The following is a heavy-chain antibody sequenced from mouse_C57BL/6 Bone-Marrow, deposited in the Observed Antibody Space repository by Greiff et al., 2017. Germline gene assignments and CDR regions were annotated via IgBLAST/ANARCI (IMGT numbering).Heavy chain of an antibody. D-gene: IGHD2-4*01. Sequence: EVKLVESGGGLVQPGESLKLSCESNEYEFPSHDMSWVRKTPEKRLELVAAINSDGGSTYYPDTMERRFIISIDNTKETLYLQMSSLRSEDTAVYYCARHYDYDDDWFAYWGQGTLVTVSA. V-gene: IGHV5-2*01. CDR2: INSDGGST. J-gene: IGHJ3*01. CDR3: ARHYDYDDDWFAY. CDR1: EYEFPSHD.